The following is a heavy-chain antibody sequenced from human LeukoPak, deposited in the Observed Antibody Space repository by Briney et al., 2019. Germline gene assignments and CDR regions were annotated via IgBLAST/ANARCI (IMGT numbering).Heavy chain of an antibody. V-gene: IGHV1-69*04. J-gene: IGHJ6*02. CDR3: ASPPSQVDGSGSYYSNYYGMDV. D-gene: IGHD3-10*01. CDR1: GGTFSSYA. Sequence: SVKVSCKASGGTFSSYAISWVRQAPGQGLDWMGRIIPILGIANYAKKFQGRVTITADKSTSTAYMELSRLRSEDTAVYYCASPPSQVDGSGSYYSNYYGMDVWGQGTTVTVSS. CDR2: IIPILGIA.